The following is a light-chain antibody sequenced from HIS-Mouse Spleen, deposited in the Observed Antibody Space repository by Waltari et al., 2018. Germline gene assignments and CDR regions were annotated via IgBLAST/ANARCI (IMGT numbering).Light chain of an antibody. Sequence: QSALTQPASVSGSPGQSITISCTGTSSDVGSYNLVSWYQQHPGKAPKLMIYEGSKRASGVANRFSGSKSGNTASLTISGLQAEDEADYYCCSYAGSSTLFGGGTKLTVL. CDR2: EGS. J-gene: IGLJ2*01. V-gene: IGLV2-23*01. CDR1: SSDVGSYNL. CDR3: CSYAGSSTL.